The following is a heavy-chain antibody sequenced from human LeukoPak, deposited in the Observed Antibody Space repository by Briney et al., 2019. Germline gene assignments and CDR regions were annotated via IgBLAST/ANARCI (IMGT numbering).Heavy chain of an antibody. V-gene: IGHV3-48*01. D-gene: IGHD2-15*01. CDR1: GFTFSSYS. J-gene: IGHJ4*02. Sequence: GGSLRLSCAASGFTFSSYSMNWVRQAPGKGLEWVSYISSSSSTIYYADSVKGRFTISRDNAKNSRYLQMNSLRAEDTAVYYCARDALRGGGPPRGVDYWGQGTLVTVSS. CDR2: ISSSSSTI. CDR3: ARDALRGGGPPRGVDY.